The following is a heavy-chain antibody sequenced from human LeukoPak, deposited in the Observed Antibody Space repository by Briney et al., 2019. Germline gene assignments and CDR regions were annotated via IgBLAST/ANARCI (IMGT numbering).Heavy chain of an antibody. J-gene: IGHJ6*04. V-gene: IGHV3-48*03. CDR2: ISSSGSTI. Sequence: GRSLRLSCAVSGFTFSSYEMNWVSQAPRKGLEWVSYISSSGSTIYYADSAKGRLTISRDNAKNSLYLQMNSLRAEDTAVYYCARDGVGGYSGYDLGEEVATLYYYGMDVWGKGTTVTVSS. CDR3: ARDGVGGYSGYDLGEEVATLYYYGMDV. CDR1: GFTFSSYE. D-gene: IGHD5-12*01.